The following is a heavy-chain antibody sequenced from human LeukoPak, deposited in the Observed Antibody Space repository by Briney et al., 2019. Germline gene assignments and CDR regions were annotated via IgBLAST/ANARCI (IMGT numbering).Heavy chain of an antibody. D-gene: IGHD3-22*01. CDR3: ARGPSSGYYYGWFDP. Sequence: GGSLRLSCAASGFTFSSYAMHWVRQAPGKGLEYVSAISSNGGSTYYANSVKGRFTISRDNPKNTLYLQMGSLRAEDMAVYYCARGPSSGYYYGWFDPWGQGTLVTVSS. CDR2: ISSNGGST. CDR1: GFTFSSYA. V-gene: IGHV3-64*01. J-gene: IGHJ5*02.